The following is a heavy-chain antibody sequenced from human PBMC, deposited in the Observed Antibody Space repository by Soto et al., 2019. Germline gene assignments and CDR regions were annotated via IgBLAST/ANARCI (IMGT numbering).Heavy chain of an antibody. CDR1: GGSISVYY. Sequence: TLSLTCTVSGGSISVYYWSWIRQPPGKRLEWIGYVYYSGTTNYNPSLKSRVTISVDLSKNQFSLRLSSVTTADTALYYCARTTAVPNTLRSRYFFDYWGQGTLVTVSS. V-gene: IGHV4-59*01. D-gene: IGHD4-17*01. CDR3: ARTTAVPNTLRSRYFFDY. CDR2: VYYSGTT. J-gene: IGHJ4*02.